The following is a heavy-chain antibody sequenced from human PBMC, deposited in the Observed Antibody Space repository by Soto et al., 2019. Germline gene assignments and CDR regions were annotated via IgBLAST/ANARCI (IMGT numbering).Heavy chain of an antibody. J-gene: IGHJ4*02. Sequence: QITLKESGPTLVKPTQTLTLTCTFSGFSLSTSGVGVGWIRQPPGKALEWLALIDWDDDKRYSPSLKSRLTIPQDTSKKQGVHTMTNMDPVDTATYFCARHTVYRFDYWGQGTLVTVSS. CDR1: GFSLSTSGVG. D-gene: IGHD3-16*02. CDR3: ARHTVYRFDY. CDR2: IDWDDDK. V-gene: IGHV2-5*02.